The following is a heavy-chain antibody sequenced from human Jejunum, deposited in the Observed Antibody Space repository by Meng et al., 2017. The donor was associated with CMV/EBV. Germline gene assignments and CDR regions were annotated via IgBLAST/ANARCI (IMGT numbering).Heavy chain of an antibody. CDR2: IYYSGRT. V-gene: IGHV4-30-4*08. CDR3: ARTQDCSSTSCYTGFDP. J-gene: IGHJ5*02. CDR1: SISSGDYY. Sequence: SISSGDYYWSWSRQPPGKGLEWMGFIYYSGRTYYNPSLASRLTISVDTSNNQFSLTLSSVTAADTAVYYCARTQDCSSTSCYTGFDPWGQGTLVTVSS. D-gene: IGHD2-2*01.